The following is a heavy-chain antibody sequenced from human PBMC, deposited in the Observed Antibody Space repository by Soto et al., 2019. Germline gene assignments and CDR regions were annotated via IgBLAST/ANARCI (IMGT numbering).Heavy chain of an antibody. CDR2: INPNSGGT. V-gene: IGHV1-2*04. J-gene: IGHJ3*02. CDR1: GYTFTGYY. Sequence: WASVKVSCKASGYTFTGYYMHWVRQAPGQGLEWMGWINPNSGGTNYAQKFQGWVTMTRDTSISTAYMELSRLRSDDTAVYYCARERGGHAFDIWGQGTMVTVSS. CDR3: ARERGGHAFDI. D-gene: IGHD3-10*01.